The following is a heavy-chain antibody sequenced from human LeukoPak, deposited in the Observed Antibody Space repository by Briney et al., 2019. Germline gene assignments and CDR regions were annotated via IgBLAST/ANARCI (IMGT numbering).Heavy chain of an antibody. Sequence: SEPLSLTCTVSGGSINSSSYYWGWIHQPPGKGLEWIGTIYYTGSTYYNPSLESRVFMSADTSNNQCSLKLNSVTAADTAVYYCARLWGATHFDYWGQGALVTVSS. J-gene: IGHJ4*02. CDR2: IYYTGST. V-gene: IGHV4-39*01. CDR3: ARLWGATHFDY. D-gene: IGHD1-26*01. CDR1: GGSINSSSYY.